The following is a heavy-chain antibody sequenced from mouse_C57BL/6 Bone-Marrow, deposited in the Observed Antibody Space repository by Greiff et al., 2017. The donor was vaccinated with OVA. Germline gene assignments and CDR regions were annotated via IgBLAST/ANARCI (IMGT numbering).Heavy chain of an antibody. D-gene: IGHD1-1*01. J-gene: IGHJ1*03. Sequence: LMEPGASVKLSCKASGYTFTSYDINWVKQRPGQGLEWIGWIYPRDGSTKYNEKFKGKATLTVDTSSSTAYMELHSLTSEDSAVYFCAREGVNYYGSSYTYWYFDVWGTGTTVTVSS. V-gene: IGHV1-85*01. CDR2: IYPRDGST. CDR1: GYTFTSYD. CDR3: AREGVNYYGSSYTYWYFDV.